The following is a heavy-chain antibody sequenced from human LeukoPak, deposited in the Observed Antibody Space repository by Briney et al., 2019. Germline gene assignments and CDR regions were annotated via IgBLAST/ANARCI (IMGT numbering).Heavy chain of an antibody. V-gene: IGHV3-15*01. J-gene: IGHJ4*02. CDR1: GFTFSDTW. CDR3: TTVYY. Sequence: GGSLRLSCAAKGFTFSDTWMSWVRQSPGQGLEWVGRIQSKADGGTPAYAVPVKGRFIISRDDSKNTVYLQMDSLKIEDTGVYYCTTVYYWGQGTVVTVAS. CDR2: IQSKADGGTP.